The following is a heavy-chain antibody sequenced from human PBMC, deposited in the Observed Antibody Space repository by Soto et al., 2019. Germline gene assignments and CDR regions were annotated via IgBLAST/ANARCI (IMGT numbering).Heavy chain of an antibody. CDR3: ARVTGRYYYGMDV. CDR2: INHSGST. Sequence: QVQLQQWGAGLLKPSETLSLTCAVYGGSFSGYYWSWIRQPPGKGLEWIGEINHSGSTNYNPSLKSRVTISVDTSKTQFSLKLSSVTAADTAVYYRARVTGRYYYGMDVWGQGTTVTVSS. CDR1: GGSFSGYY. J-gene: IGHJ6*02. V-gene: IGHV4-34*01.